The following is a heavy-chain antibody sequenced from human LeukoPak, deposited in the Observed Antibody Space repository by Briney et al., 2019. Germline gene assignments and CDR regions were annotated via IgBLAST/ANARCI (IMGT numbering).Heavy chain of an antibody. D-gene: IGHD6-25*01. CDR1: GFSFSSYI. Sequence: SLSLSCPASGFSFSSYIMNWLRQAPGKELDGVSSINRISSYIYYAASLKGRCTIPRNNAKNSLYLQITSMRAEDTAVSYCARGQEIAAADASFDYWGQPTLVTVSS. J-gene: IGHJ4*02. CDR2: INRISSYI. V-gene: IGHV3-21*01. CDR3: ARGQEIAAADASFDY.